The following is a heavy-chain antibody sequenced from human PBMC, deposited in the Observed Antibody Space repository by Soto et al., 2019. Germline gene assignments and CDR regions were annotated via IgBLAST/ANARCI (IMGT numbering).Heavy chain of an antibody. CDR1: GVTFSSYT. CDR3: ATELGDKPGSHLDS. J-gene: IGHJ4*02. D-gene: IGHD2-21*01. CDR2: IIPLFGTA. Sequence: QVQLVQSGAEVKKPGYSVKVSCQAYGVTFSSYTISWLRQAPGQGLEWVGGIIPLFGTANYAQKFHGSVTITAAESTSTLYIELSSLRSDDKAVYYCATELGDKPGSHLDSWGQGTLVTVSS. V-gene: IGHV1-69*01.